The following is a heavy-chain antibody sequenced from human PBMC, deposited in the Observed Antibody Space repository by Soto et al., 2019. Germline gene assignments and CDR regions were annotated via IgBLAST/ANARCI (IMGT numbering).Heavy chain of an antibody. J-gene: IGHJ4*02. CDR3: AKDWRGHYPNGPFDY. CDR1: GFTFSSYA. V-gene: IGHV3-23*01. D-gene: IGHD3-3*01. CDR2: ISGSDGAT. Sequence: VGSLRLSCAASGFTFSSYAMTWVRQAPGKGLEWVSSISGSDGATFYADSVKGRFTISRDNSDNTLYLQMHTLRAEDTAVYYCAKDWRGHYPNGPFDYWGQGTLVTVSS.